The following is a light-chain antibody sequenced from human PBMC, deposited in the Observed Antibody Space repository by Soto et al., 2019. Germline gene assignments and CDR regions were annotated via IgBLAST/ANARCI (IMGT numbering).Light chain of an antibody. V-gene: IGKV3-20*01. Sequence: EIVLTQSPGTLSLSPGERATLSCRASQSVSSSYLAWYQQKPGQAPRLLIYGASSMATGIPDRFSGSGSGTDFTLTITRLEPKDLAVYYCQQYGSSPWTFGRGTKVEIK. CDR3: QQYGSSPWT. CDR2: GAS. J-gene: IGKJ1*01. CDR1: QSVSSSY.